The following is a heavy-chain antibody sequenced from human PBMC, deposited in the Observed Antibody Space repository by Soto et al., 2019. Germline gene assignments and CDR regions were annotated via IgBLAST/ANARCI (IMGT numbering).Heavy chain of an antibody. J-gene: IGHJ6*02. CDR1: GFTFSSYW. V-gene: IGHV3-74*01. CDR3: ARGPDIVLMVYATYYYGMDV. CDR2: INSDGSST. D-gene: IGHD2-8*01. Sequence: PGGSLRLSCAASGFTFSSYWMHWVRQAPGKGLVWVSRINSDGSSTSYADSVKGRFTISRDNAKNTLYLQMNSLRAEDTAVYYCARGPDIVLMVYATYYYGMDVWGQGTTVTVSS.